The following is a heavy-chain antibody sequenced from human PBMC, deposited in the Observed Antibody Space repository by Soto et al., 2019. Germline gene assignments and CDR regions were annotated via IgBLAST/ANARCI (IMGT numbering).Heavy chain of an antibody. CDR2: FDPEDGGT. CDR3: ATSGSKGYYYGMDV. CDR1: GYTLTELS. Sequence: ASVKVSCKVSGYTLTELSMHWVRQAPGKGLEWMGGFDPEDGGTIYAQKFQGRVTMTEDTSTDTAYMELSSLRSEGTAVYYCATSGSKGYYYGMDVWGQGTTVTVSS. V-gene: IGHV1-24*01. J-gene: IGHJ6*02.